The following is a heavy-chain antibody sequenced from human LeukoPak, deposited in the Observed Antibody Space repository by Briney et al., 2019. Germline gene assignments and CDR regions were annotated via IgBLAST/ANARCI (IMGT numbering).Heavy chain of an antibody. CDR1: GGHIDSFF. V-gene: IGHV4-4*08. CDR3: ASGAGWLIDY. CDR2: IDNSGST. D-gene: IGHD6-19*01. Sequence: PSETLSLTCTVSGGHIDSFFWNWIRQPPGKGLEWIGYIDNSGSTKYSPSLKSRITMSRDTSKKQFSLKLTSVTAADTAMYYCASGAGWLIDYWGRGTLVSVSS. J-gene: IGHJ4*02.